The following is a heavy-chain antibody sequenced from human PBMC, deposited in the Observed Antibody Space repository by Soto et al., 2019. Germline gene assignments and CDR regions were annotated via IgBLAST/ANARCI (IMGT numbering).Heavy chain of an antibody. J-gene: IGHJ4*02. V-gene: IGHV3-23*01. CDR1: GFTFSSYA. D-gene: IGHD1-20*01. CDR2: ISGSGRST. CDR3: ENRITGDGRGRGY. Sequence: EVQVLESGGGLVQPGGSQRLSCAGSGFTFSSYAMSWVRQAPGKGLEWVSTISGSGRSTDYADSVKGRFTISSDNSKNTLYLQMNSLRAEDTAIYYCENRITGDGRGRGYWGQGTLVTVSS.